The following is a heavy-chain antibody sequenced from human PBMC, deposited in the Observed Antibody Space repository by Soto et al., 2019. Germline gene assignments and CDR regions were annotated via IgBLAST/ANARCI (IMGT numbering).Heavy chain of an antibody. CDR2: ISYDGSNK. D-gene: IGHD4-17*01. Sequence: GGSLRLSCAASGFTFSNYGMHWVRQVPGKGLEWVAVISYDGSNKYYADSVKGRFTISRDNSKNTLYLQMNSLKTEDTAVYYCAKDEIETTTFILVDYWGQGTLVTVSS. CDR3: AKDEIETTTFILVDY. J-gene: IGHJ4*02. CDR1: GFTFSNYG. V-gene: IGHV3-30*18.